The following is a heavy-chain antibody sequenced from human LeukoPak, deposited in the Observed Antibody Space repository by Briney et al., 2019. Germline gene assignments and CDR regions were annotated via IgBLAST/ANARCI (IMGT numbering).Heavy chain of an antibody. CDR3: ASASKIAAAGADY. CDR2: INPNSGGT. J-gene: IGHJ4*02. D-gene: IGHD6-13*01. CDR1: GYTFTGYY. V-gene: IGHV1-2*02. Sequence: ASVEVSCKASGYTFTGYYMHWVRQAPGQGLEWMGWINPNSGGTNYAQKFQGRVTMTRDTSISTAYMELSRLRSDDTAVYYCASASKIAAAGADYWGQGTLVTVSS.